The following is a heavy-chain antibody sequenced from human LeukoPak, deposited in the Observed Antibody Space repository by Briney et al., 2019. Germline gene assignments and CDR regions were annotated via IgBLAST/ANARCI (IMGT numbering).Heavy chain of an antibody. J-gene: IGHJ4*02. Sequence: GGSLRLSCEASGFIFSNYWMSWVRQAPGKGLEWVANIKQDGSVKNYVDSMEGRFIISRDNAKNLLYLQMNSLGAEGTAVYYCVRTSRSISSDYWGQGTQVTVSS. CDR3: VRTSRSISSDY. CDR1: GFIFSNYW. V-gene: IGHV3-7*01. CDR2: IKQDGSVK. D-gene: IGHD3-3*02.